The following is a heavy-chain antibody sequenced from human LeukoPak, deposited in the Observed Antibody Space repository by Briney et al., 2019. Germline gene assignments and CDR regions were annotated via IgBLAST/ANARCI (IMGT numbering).Heavy chain of an antibody. CDR2: ISYTGTYI. Sequence: GKSLRLSCAASGFTVSSNFMSWVRQAPGKGLEWVSSISYTGTYIYYADSVKGRFTISRDNAQNSLCLQMNSLRAEDTAIYYCVRDRGTYRPIDYWGQGTLVTVSS. CDR1: GFTVSSNF. V-gene: IGHV3-21*04. CDR3: VRDRGTYRPIDY. D-gene: IGHD1-26*01. J-gene: IGHJ4*02.